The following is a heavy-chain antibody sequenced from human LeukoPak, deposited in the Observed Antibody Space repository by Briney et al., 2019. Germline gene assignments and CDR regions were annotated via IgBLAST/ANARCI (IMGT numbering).Heavy chain of an antibody. CDR2: ISSSGSTI. V-gene: IGHV3-48*04. CDR3: AELGITMIGGV. Sequence: GGSLRLSCAASGFTFSSYWMSWVRQAPGKGLEWVSYISSSGSTIYYADSVKGRFTISRDNAKNSLYLQMDSLRAEDTAVYYCAELGITMIGGVWGKGTTVTISS. D-gene: IGHD3-10*02. J-gene: IGHJ6*04. CDR1: GFTFSSYW.